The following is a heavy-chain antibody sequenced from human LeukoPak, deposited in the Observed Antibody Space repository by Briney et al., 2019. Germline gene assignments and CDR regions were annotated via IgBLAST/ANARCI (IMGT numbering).Heavy chain of an antibody. CDR3: ARTYYDFWSGYYYFDY. J-gene: IGHJ4*02. CDR1: GYSFSTFV. V-gene: IGHV7-4-1*02. Sequence: EASVKVSCKASGYSFSTFVISWVRQAPGQGLEWMGWIDTNTGNPTYAQGVTGRFVFSLDTSVSTAYLQISSLKAEDTAVYYCARTYYDFWSGYYYFDYWGQGTLVTVSS. D-gene: IGHD3-3*01. CDR2: IDTNTGNP.